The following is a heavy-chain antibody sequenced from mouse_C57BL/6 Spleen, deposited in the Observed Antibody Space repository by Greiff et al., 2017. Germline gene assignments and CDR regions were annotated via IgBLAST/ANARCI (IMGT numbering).Heavy chain of an antibody. J-gene: IGHJ2*01. V-gene: IGHV1-76*01. CDR1: GYTFTDYY. Sequence: VKLQESGAELVRPGASVKLSCKASGYTFTDYYINWVKQRPGQGLEWIARIYPGSGNTYYNEKFKGKATLTAEKSSSTAYMQLSSLTSEDSAVYFCARGRITTVEGYFDYWGQGTTLTVSS. D-gene: IGHD1-1*01. CDR3: ARGRITTVEGYFDY. CDR2: IYPGSGNT.